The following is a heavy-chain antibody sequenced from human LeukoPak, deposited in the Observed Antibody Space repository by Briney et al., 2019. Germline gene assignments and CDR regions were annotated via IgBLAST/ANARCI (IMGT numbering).Heavy chain of an antibody. CDR3: ARGAYYYGSGSYILD. V-gene: IGHV1-18*01. J-gene: IGHJ4*02. D-gene: IGHD3-10*01. Sequence: ASVKVSCKASGYTFTSYGISWVRQAPGQGLEWMGWISAYNGNTNYAQKLQGRVTMTTDTSTSTAYMELRSLRSDDTAVYYCARGAYYYGSGSYILDWGQGTLVTVSS. CDR1: GYTFTSYG. CDR2: ISAYNGNT.